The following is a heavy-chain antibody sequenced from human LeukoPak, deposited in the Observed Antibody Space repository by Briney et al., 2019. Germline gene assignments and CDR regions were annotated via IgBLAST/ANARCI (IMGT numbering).Heavy chain of an antibody. D-gene: IGHD1-26*01. V-gene: IGHV4-59*01. CDR3: ARERDSDYYYMDV. CDR2: IYYSGST. J-gene: IGHJ6*03. Sequence: PSETLSLTCTASGGSISSYYWSWIRQPPGKGLEWIGYIYYSGSTNYNPSLKSRVTISVDTSKNQFSLKLSSVTAADTAVYHCARERDSDYYYMDVWGKGTTVTVSS. CDR1: GGSISSYY.